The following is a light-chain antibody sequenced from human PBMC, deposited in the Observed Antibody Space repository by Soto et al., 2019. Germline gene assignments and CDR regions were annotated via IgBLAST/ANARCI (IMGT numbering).Light chain of an antibody. CDR3: QQYNSYSWT. J-gene: IGKJ1*01. CDR2: KAS. CDR1: QSISSW. Sequence: LQMTQSPSTLSASVGDRVTITCRASQSISSWLAWYQQKPGKAPKLLIYKASSLESGVPSRFSGSGSRTEFTLTICSLQPDDFATYYCQQYNSYSWTCGQGTKVDIK. V-gene: IGKV1-5*03.